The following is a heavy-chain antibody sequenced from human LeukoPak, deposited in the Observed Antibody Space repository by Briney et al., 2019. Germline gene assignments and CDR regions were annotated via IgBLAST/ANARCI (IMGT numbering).Heavy chain of an antibody. Sequence: GGSLRLSCAASGFTFDDYAMHWVRQAPGKGLEWVSGISWNSGSIGYADSVKGRSTISRDNAKNSLYLQMNSLRAEDTALYYCAKDFMITFGGVIALGVFDYWGQGTLVTVSS. D-gene: IGHD3-16*02. J-gene: IGHJ4*02. CDR1: GFTFDDYA. CDR3: AKDFMITFGGVIALGVFDY. CDR2: ISWNSGSI. V-gene: IGHV3-9*01.